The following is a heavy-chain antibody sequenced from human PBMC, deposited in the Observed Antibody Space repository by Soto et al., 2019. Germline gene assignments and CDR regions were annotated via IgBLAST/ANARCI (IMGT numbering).Heavy chain of an antibody. CDR2: TIPVFNTA. V-gene: IGHV1-69*06. J-gene: IGHJ3*02. D-gene: IGHD3-10*01. CDR1: GGTLSEHG. CDR3: ARGVYGSGNYYTGPSAFDI. Sequence: QVQLEQSGAEVKKPGSSVKISCKASGGTLSEHGVSWLRQAPGQGLEWVVGTIPVFNTAKYAPKFQGRVTIAADKSTNIAYMELGSLRSDDTAFYYCARGVYGSGNYYTGPSAFDIWGQGTLVIVSS.